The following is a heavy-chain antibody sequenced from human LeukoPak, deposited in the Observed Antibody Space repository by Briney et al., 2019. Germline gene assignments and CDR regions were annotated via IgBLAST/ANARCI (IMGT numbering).Heavy chain of an antibody. CDR3: ARGDDFWSGYYTGWFGP. V-gene: IGHV1-2*06. D-gene: IGHD3-3*01. Sequence: GASVKVSCKASGYTFTGYYMHWVRQAPGQGLEWMGRINPNSGGTNYAQKFQGRVTMTRGTSISTAYMELSRLRSDDTAVYYCARGDDFWSGYYTGWFGPWGQGTLVTVSS. J-gene: IGHJ5*02. CDR2: INPNSGGT. CDR1: GYTFTGYY.